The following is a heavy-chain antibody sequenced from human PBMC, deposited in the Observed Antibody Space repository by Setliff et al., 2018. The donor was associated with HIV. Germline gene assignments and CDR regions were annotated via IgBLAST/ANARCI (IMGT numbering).Heavy chain of an antibody. CDR1: NVSINSYY. Sequence: LSLTCTVSNVSINSYYWSWIRQPAGRALEWIGRISSSGTTNYNPSLKSRVKMSIDTSKNQFSLKLSSVTAADTAVYFCARDPYCSGDGCFRYYQHWGRGTLVTVSS. V-gene: IGHV4-4*07. CDR2: ISSSGTT. D-gene: IGHD2-15*01. CDR3: ARDPYCSGDGCFRYYQH. J-gene: IGHJ1*01.